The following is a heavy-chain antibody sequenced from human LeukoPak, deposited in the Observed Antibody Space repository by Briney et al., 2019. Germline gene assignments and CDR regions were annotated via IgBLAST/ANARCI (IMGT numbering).Heavy chain of an antibody. V-gene: IGHV4-34*01. Sequence: SETLSLTCAVYGGSFSGYYWSWIRQPPGKGLEWIGEINHSGSTNYNPSLKSRVTISVDTSKNQFSLKLSSVTAADTAVYYCARGPPHVGRYFDWLFQPELDYWGQGTLVTVSS. CDR2: INHSGST. D-gene: IGHD3-9*01. CDR3: ARGPPHVGRYFDWLFQPELDY. CDR1: GGSFSGYY. J-gene: IGHJ4*02.